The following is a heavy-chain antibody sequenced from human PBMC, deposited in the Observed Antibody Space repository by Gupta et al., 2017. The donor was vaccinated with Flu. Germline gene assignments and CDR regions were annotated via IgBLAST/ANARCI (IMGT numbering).Heavy chain of an antibody. CDR2: IYSRGST. CDR3: ARDSSAYYYGSSGYYYFDS. CDR1: SDSISDYY. V-gene: IGHV4-59*01. J-gene: IGHJ4*02. Sequence: QVHLQESGPGLVNPSETLSLICTVSSDSISDYYWSWIRQPPGKGLEWIGHIYSRGSTKYNPSLRGRVTISVDPSKKQFSLRLTSVTTADTAIYYCARDSSAYYYGSSGYYYFDSWGQGRLVTVSS. D-gene: IGHD3-22*01.